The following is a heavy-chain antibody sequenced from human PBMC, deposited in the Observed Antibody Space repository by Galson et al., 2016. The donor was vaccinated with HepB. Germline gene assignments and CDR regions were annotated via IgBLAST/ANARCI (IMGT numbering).Heavy chain of an antibody. CDR2: ISSSSGTI. CDR3: ARDEDSYYAMDV. Sequence: SLRLSCAASGFTLSSYSMNWVRQAPGKGLEWVSCISSSSGTIFYADSVKGRFTISRDNAKNSLYLQMNSLRAEDTAVYYCARDEDSYYAMDVWGHGTTVTVSS. J-gene: IGHJ6*02. V-gene: IGHV3-48*01. CDR1: GFTLSSYS.